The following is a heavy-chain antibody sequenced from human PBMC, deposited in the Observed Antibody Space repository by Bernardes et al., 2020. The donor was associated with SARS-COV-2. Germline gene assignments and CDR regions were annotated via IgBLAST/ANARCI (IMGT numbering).Heavy chain of an antibody. Sequence: ASVKVSCKASGYTFTSYGISWVRQAPGQGLEWMGWISAYNGNTNYAQKLQGRVTMTTDTSTSTAYMELRSLRSDDTAVYYCARGFSYDFWSGWAGNYYYYMDVWGKGTTVTVSS. J-gene: IGHJ6*03. CDR2: ISAYNGNT. CDR1: GYTFTSYG. V-gene: IGHV1-18*01. D-gene: IGHD3-3*01. CDR3: ARGFSYDFWSGWAGNYYYYMDV.